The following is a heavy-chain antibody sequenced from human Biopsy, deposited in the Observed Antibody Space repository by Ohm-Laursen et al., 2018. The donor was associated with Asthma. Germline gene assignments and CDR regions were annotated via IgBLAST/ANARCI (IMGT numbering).Heavy chain of an antibody. Sequence: SLRLSCAASGFAVRRDYMFWVRQAPGKGLEWVSVIYSGGTSHTADSVRGRFTISRDNSKNTLYLQMHSLRAEDTAVYYCARGDSSSWSHYYFDYWGQGTLVTVSS. D-gene: IGHD6-13*01. CDR3: ARGDSSSWSHYYFDY. CDR2: IYSGGTS. V-gene: IGHV3-53*01. J-gene: IGHJ4*02. CDR1: GFAVRRDY.